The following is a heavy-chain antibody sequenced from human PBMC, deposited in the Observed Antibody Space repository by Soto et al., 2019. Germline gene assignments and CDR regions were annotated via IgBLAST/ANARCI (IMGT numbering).Heavy chain of an antibody. V-gene: IGHV1-8*01. D-gene: IGHD1-26*01. Sequence: GASVKVSCKASGYTFTSYDINWVRQATGQGLEWMGWMNPNSGNTGYAQKFQGRVTMTRNTSISTAYMELSSLRSEDTAVYYCATLSGSEQGGAFDIWGQGTMVTVSS. CDR1: GYTFTSYD. J-gene: IGHJ3*02. CDR3: ATLSGSEQGGAFDI. CDR2: MNPNSGNT.